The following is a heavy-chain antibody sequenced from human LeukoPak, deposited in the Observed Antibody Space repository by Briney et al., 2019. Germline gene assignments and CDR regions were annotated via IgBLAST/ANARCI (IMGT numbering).Heavy chain of an antibody. CDR2: IKYDGSAT. D-gene: IGHD3-22*01. J-gene: IGHJ4*02. CDR1: GFTFSNYW. Sequence: GGSLRLSCAASGFTFSNYWMHWIRQVPGKGLVWVSHIKYDGSATNYADSVKGRFTISRDNAKNTLYLQMNSLRAEDTAVYYCASSGYYYSFDYWGQGTLVTVPS. V-gene: IGHV3-74*01. CDR3: ASSGYYYSFDY.